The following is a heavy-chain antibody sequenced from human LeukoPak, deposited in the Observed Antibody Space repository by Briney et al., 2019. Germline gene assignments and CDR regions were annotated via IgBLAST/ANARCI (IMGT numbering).Heavy chain of an antibody. V-gene: IGHV4-39*02. J-gene: IGHJ5*02. CDR3: ARDVGYCSSTSCFYWFDP. CDR1: GVSISSSSYY. D-gene: IGHD2-2*01. CDR2: IYYSGST. Sequence: SETLSLTCSVSGVSISSSSYYWGWIRQPPGKGLEWIGSIYYSGSTYYNPSLKSRVTISVDTSKNQFSLKLSSVTAADTAVYYCARDVGYCSSTSCFYWFDPWGQGTLVTVSS.